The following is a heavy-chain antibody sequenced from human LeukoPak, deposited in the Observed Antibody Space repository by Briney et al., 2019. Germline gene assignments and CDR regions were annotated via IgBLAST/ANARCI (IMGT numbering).Heavy chain of an antibody. CDR2: IYSGGST. CDR1: GFTVSSNY. D-gene: IGHD2-2*01. V-gene: IGHV3-66*02. J-gene: IGHJ4*02. Sequence: GGSLRLSCAASGFTVSSNYMSWVRQAPGKGLEWVSVIYSGGSTYYADSVKGRFTISRDNSKNTLYLQMNSLRAEDTAVYYCAKEYKYQLLFDYWGQGTLVTVSS. CDR3: AKEYKYQLLFDY.